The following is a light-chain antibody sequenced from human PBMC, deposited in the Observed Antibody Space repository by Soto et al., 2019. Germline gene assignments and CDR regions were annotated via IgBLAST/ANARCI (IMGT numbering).Light chain of an antibody. CDR2: DAS. Sequence: DIQMTQSPSTLSASVGDRVTITCRASQSISSYLAWYQQKPGEAPKLLIYDASSLHSGVPSRFSGSGSGTEFSLSISSLQPDDFATYYCQHYHGLSTFGPGTKVEI. CDR3: QHYHGLST. CDR1: QSISSY. V-gene: IGKV1-5*01. J-gene: IGKJ3*01.